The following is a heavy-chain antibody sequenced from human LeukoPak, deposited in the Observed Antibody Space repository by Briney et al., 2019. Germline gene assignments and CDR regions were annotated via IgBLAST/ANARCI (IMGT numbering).Heavy chain of an antibody. J-gene: IGHJ4*02. V-gene: IGHV3-53*01. CDR1: GIDISYHY. D-gene: IGHD3-10*01. CDR2: IHTGGTI. Sequence: GGSLRLSCVASGIDISYHYVGWVRQAPGKGLEWVSVIHTGGTIHYADSVKGRFTISKDNSNNTVFLQMNSVRVEDTAVYYCARVWFGYFFQWGQGVLVTVSS. CDR3: ARVWFGYFFQ.